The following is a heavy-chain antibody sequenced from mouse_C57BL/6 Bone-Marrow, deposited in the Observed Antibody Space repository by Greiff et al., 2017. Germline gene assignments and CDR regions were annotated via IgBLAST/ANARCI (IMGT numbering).Heavy chain of an antibody. D-gene: IGHD3-2*02. J-gene: IGHJ3*01. CDR3: AGEGGDSSGYPAWFAY. CDR2: IDPSDSYT. CDR1: GYTFTSYW. V-gene: IGHV1-69*01. Sequence: QVQLQQPGAELVMPGASVKLSCKASGYTFTSYWMHWVKQRPGQGLEWIGEIDPSDSYTNYNQKFKGKSTLTVDKSSSTAYMQLSSLTSEDSAVYYCAGEGGDSSGYPAWFAYWGQGTLVTVSA.